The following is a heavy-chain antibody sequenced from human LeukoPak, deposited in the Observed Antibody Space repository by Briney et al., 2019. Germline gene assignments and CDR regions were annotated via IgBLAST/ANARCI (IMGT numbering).Heavy chain of an antibody. Sequence: SETQSLTCTVSGGSMISYYWSWIRQPAGKGLEWIGRIYTSGSTIYSPSLKSRVTISVDKSKNQFSLRLTSVTAADTAVYYCARGDNSAPDYWGQGTLVTVSS. D-gene: IGHD6-19*01. CDR2: IYTSGST. CDR1: GGSMISYY. V-gene: IGHV4-4*07. J-gene: IGHJ4*02. CDR3: ARGDNSAPDY.